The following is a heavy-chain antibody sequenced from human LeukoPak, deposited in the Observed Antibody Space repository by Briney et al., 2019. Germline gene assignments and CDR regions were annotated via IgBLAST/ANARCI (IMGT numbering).Heavy chain of an antibody. CDR3: ARVRYDYGGKDFDY. D-gene: IGHD4-23*01. CDR1: RYTFSDYY. V-gene: IGHV1-2*02. J-gene: IGHJ4*02. Sequence: GASVKGSCKASRYTFSDYYMHWVRQAPGQGLEWMGWINPNSGGTNYAQKFQGRVSMTRDTSISTVYMELSRLRSDDTAVYYCARVRYDYGGKDFDYWGQGTLVTVSS. CDR2: INPNSGGT.